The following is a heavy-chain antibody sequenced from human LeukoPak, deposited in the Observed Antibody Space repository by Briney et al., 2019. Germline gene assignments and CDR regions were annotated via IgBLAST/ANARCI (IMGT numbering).Heavy chain of an antibody. CDR3: ASLGEQWLVQYLHY. D-gene: IGHD6-19*01. V-gene: IGHV3-48*04. Sequence: GGSLRLSCAASGFTFSSYSMNWVRQAPGEGLEWVSYISSSGSTIYYADSVKGRFTISRDNAKNSLYLQMNSLRAEDTAVYYCASLGEQWLVQYLHYWGQGTLVTVSS. CDR2: ISSSGSTI. CDR1: GFTFSSYS. J-gene: IGHJ4*02.